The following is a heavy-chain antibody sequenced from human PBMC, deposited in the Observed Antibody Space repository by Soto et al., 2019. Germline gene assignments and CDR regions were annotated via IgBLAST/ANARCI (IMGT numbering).Heavy chain of an antibody. D-gene: IGHD3-3*01. CDR3: ARDRHYDFWSGLMDV. J-gene: IGHJ6*02. Sequence: PSDTLSLTCTVSGGSISSYYWSWIRQPAGKGLEWIGRIYTSGSTNYNPSLKSRVTMSVDTSKNQFSLKLSSVTAADTAVYYCARDRHYDFWSGLMDVWGQGTTVTVSS. V-gene: IGHV4-4*07. CDR2: IYTSGST. CDR1: GGSISSYY.